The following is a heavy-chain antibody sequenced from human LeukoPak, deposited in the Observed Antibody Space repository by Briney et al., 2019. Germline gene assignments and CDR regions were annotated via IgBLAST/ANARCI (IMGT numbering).Heavy chain of an antibody. CDR1: GFTFNTYA. J-gene: IGHJ4*02. V-gene: IGHV3-23*01. Sequence: GGSLRLSCAASGFTFNTYAMSWVRQAPGKGLEWVSVISGSGGSTYYADSVKGRFTISRDNSKNTLYLQMNSLRAEDTAVYYCAKRGRWLQPIDYWGQGTLVTVSS. D-gene: IGHD5-24*01. CDR3: AKRGRWLQPIDY. CDR2: ISGSGGST.